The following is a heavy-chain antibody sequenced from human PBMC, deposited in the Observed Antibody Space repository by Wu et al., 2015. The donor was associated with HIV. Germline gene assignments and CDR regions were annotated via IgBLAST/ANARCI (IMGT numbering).Heavy chain of an antibody. CDR3: ARDTVATVLLWFGDLSPYYYYGMDV. CDR1: GYTFTSYY. D-gene: IGHD3-10*01. V-gene: IGHV1-46*01. J-gene: IGHJ6*02. Sequence: QVQLVQSGAEVKKPGASVKVSCKASGYTFTSYYMHWVRQAPGQGLEWMGIINPSGGSTSYAQKFQGRVTMTRDTSTSTVYMELSSLRSEDTAVYYCARDTVATVLLWFGDLSPYYYYGMDVWGQGTTVTVSS. CDR2: INPSGGST.